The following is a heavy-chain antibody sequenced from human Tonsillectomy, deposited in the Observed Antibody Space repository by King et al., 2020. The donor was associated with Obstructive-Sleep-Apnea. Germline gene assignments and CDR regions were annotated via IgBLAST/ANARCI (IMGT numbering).Heavy chain of an antibody. J-gene: IGHJ2*01. CDR3: AGVGPWGYYDSSVINWYFDL. CDR1: GGSISSYQ. Sequence: VQLQESGPGLVKPSETLSLTCTVSGGSISSYQWSWIRQPPGKGLELIGYIYYSGSTNYNPSLKSRVTISVDTSNNQFSLKLSPVTAADTAVYYCAGVGPWGYYDSSVINWYFDLWGRGTLVTVSS. CDR2: IYYSGST. V-gene: IGHV4-59*01. D-gene: IGHD3-22*01.